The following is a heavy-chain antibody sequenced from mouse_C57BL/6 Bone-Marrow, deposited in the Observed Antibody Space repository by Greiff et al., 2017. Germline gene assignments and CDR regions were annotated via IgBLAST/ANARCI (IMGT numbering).Heavy chain of an antibody. CDR1: GYTFTSYW. CDR2: IDPSDSYT. V-gene: IGHV1-69*01. Sequence: QVQLQQPGAELVMPGASVKLSCKASGYTFTSYWMHWVKQRPGHGLEWIGEIDPSDSYTNYNQKFKGKSTLTVDKSSSTAYMQLSSLTSEDSAVYYCARRGFYSDYWGQGTTLTVSS. CDR3: ARRGFYSDY. J-gene: IGHJ2*01.